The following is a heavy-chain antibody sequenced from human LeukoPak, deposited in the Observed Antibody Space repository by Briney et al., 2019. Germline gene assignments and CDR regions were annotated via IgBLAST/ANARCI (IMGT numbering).Heavy chain of an antibody. CDR2: INSDGSST. D-gene: IGHD3-10*01. V-gene: IGHV3-74*01. J-gene: IGHJ3*01. CDR3: ASGPDYYGSGSLR. Sequence: GGSRRLSWAASGFTFSSYWMHWVRQAPGKGRVWVSRINSDGSSTSYADSVKGRFTIPRDNAKNTLYLQMNSLRAEDTAVYYCASGPDYYGSGSLRWGQGTMVTVSS. CDR1: GFTFSSYW.